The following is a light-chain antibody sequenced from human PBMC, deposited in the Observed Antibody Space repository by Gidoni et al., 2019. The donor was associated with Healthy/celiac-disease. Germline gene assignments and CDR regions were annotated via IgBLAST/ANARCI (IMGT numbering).Light chain of an antibody. CDR1: QSVSSSY. V-gene: IGKV3-20*01. CDR3: QQYGSSPPT. CDR2: GAS. Sequence: EIVLTQSPGTLSLSPGERATLSCRASQSVSSSYLAWYQQKPGQAPRLLIYGASSRATGIPDRFSGSVSGPDFTLTISRLEPEDFAVYYCQQYGSSPPTFGQGTKVEIK. J-gene: IGKJ1*01.